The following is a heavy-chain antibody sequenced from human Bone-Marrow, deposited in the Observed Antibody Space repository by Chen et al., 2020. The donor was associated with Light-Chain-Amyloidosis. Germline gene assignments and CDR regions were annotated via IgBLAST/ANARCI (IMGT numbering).Heavy chain of an antibody. V-gene: IGHV3-33*01. Sequence: VQLVESGGGVAQPGTSLRLSCAASGFTFSDFGFHWVRHAPGKGLEWVAVQWFNGNDNYADSVRGRFTISRDSSKNMLFLQLNSLRVEDTAIYYCARDSIEGPTDFDYWGQGTLVTVSS. J-gene: IGHJ4*02. D-gene: IGHD3-3*02. CDR3: ARDSIEGPTDFDY. CDR2: QWFNGND. CDR1: GFTFSDFG.